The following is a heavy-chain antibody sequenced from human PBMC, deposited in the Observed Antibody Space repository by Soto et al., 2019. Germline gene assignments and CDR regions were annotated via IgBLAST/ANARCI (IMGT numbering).Heavy chain of an antibody. J-gene: IGHJ4*02. V-gene: IGHV1-18*01. D-gene: IGHD2-15*01. CDR3: ARDWDVADTYLSAY. CDR2: ISAQNGNA. Sequence: ASVKVSCKASGYTFNSYGITWVRQAPGQGLEWMGWISAQNGNANYAQHLQGRVTMTTDTSTSTAYMELRSLRSDDTAVYYCARDWDVADTYLSAYWGQGTPVTVSS. CDR1: GYTFNSYG.